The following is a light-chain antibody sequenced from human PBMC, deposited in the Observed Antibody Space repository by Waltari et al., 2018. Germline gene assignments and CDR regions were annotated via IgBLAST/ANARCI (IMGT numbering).Light chain of an antibody. CDR2: GAS. J-gene: IGKJ4*01. CDR3: QQYDGSILH. CDR1: QTINNNF. Sequence: IVLTQSPDTLSLSPGQRATLSYRASQTINNNFLVWYQQKPGQAPRLLIHGASSRATGFPDRFSGSGSGTDFTLTISRLGPEDVAVYYCQQYDGSILHFGGGTKVEI. V-gene: IGKV3-20*01.